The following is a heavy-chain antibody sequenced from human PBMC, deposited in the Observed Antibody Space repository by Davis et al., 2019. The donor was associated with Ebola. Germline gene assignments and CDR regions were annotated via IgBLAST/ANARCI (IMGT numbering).Heavy chain of an antibody. V-gene: IGHV3-48*03. D-gene: IGHD2-2*01. J-gene: IGHJ6*02. CDR2: ISSSGSTI. Sequence: GESLKISCAASGFTFSSYEMNWVRQAPGKGLEWVSYISSSGSTIYYADSVKGRFIISRDNAKNSLYLQMNSLKTEDTAVYYCSGTSSSGDVWGQGTTVTVSS. CDR3: SGTSSSGDV. CDR1: GFTFSSYE.